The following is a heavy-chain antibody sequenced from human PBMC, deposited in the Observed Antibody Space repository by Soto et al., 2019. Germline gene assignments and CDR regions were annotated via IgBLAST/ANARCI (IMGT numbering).Heavy chain of an antibody. V-gene: IGHV6-1*01. CDR3: ARADLNWTPGNYYYYYMDV. J-gene: IGHJ6*03. Sequence: QVQLQQSGPGLVKPSQTLSLTCAISGDSVSSNSAAWNWIRQSPSRGLEWLGRTYYRSKWYNDYAVSVKSRITINPDTSKNQFSLQLNSVTPEDTAVYYCARADLNWTPGNYYYYYMDVWGKGTTVTVSS. D-gene: IGHD1-20*01. CDR2: TYYRSKWYN. CDR1: GDSVSSNSAA.